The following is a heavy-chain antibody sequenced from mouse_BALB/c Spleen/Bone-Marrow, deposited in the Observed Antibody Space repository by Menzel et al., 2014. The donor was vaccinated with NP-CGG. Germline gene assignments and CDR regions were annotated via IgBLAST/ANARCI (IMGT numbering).Heavy chain of an antibody. CDR1: GFNIKDYY. CDR3: NADPIT. J-gene: IGHJ2*01. V-gene: IGHV14-4*02. Sequence: EVMLVESGAELVRSGASVKLSCTASGFNIKDYYMNWVKQRPEQGLEWIGWIDPENGDTEYAPKFQGKATMTADTSSNTAYPQLSSLTSEDTGVYYCNADPITWGQGTTLTVSS. CDR2: IDPENGDT.